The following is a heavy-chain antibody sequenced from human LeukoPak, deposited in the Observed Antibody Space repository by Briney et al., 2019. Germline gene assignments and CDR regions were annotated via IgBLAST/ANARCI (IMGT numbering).Heavy chain of an antibody. D-gene: IGHD3-10*01. Sequence: GGSLRLSCAASGFTFSSYAMDWVRQAPGKGLEWVSSISGSGDSTYYADSVKGRFTISRDNSKNTLYLQMSSLRAEDTAVYYCAKDAVRGSGRINWFDSWGQGTLVTVSS. CDR3: AKDAVRGSGRINWFDS. J-gene: IGHJ5*01. CDR1: GFTFSSYA. CDR2: ISGSGDST. V-gene: IGHV3-23*01.